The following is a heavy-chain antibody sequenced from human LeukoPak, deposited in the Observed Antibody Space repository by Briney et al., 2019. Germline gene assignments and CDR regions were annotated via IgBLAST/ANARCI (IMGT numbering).Heavy chain of an antibody. J-gene: IGHJ6*02. CDR1: GITFSNAW. CDR3: ARDVEPRGSFPTYYYYYGMDV. Sequence: GGSLRLSCATSGITFSNAWMSWVRQAPGKVLQWVSSISSSSIYIDYADSVKGRFTISRDNAKNSLYLQMNSLRAEDTAVYYCARDVEPRGSFPTYYYYYGMDVWGQGTTVTVSS. V-gene: IGHV3-21*01. CDR2: ISSSSIYI. D-gene: IGHD1-26*01.